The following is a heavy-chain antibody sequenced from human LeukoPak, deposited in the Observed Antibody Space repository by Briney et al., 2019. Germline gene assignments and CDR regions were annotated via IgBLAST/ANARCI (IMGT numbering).Heavy chain of an antibody. CDR2: IYYTGTT. V-gene: IGHV4-59*12. CDR1: GGAISSYY. D-gene: IGHD2-15*01. J-gene: IGHJ5*02. Sequence: SETLSLTCTVSGGAISSYYWSWIRQPPGKGLEWIGYIYYTGTTNYSPSLKSRVTISVDTSKNQFSLKLSSVTAADTAVYYCARSQGGYCSGGSCYSGSWFDPWGQGTLVTVSS. CDR3: ARSQGGYCSGGSCYSGSWFDP.